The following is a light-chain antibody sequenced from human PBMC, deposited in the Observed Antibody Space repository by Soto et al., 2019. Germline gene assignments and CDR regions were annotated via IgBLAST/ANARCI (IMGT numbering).Light chain of an antibody. CDR3: LQHNTSPLT. Sequence: DLQMTQSPSAVSASVGDRVTITCRASQGINNYLAWFQQKPGKAPKRLIYAASTLQTGVPSRFSGSGSGTEVTLTISSLQREDFATYYCLQHNTSPLTVGGGTKVEIK. V-gene: IGKV1-17*03. J-gene: IGKJ4*01. CDR2: AAS. CDR1: QGINNY.